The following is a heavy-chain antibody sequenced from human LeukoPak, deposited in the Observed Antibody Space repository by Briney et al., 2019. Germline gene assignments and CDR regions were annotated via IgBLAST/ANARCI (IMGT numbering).Heavy chain of an antibody. Sequence: ASVKVSCKASDYTFISYGISWVRQAPGQGLEWMGWISAYNGHTNYAQKFQGRVTMTTDTSTSTAYMELRSLRSDDTAVYYCARGIHSGSSGPYYFDYWGQGTLVTVS. J-gene: IGHJ4*02. CDR1: DYTFISYG. V-gene: IGHV1-18*01. D-gene: IGHD1-26*01. CDR2: ISAYNGHT. CDR3: ARGIHSGSSGPYYFDY.